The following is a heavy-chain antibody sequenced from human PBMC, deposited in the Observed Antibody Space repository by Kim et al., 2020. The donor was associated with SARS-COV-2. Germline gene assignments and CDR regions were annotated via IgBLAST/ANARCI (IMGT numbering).Heavy chain of an antibody. CDR2: INSGGGAT. V-gene: IGHV1-46*01. CDR1: GYTFTNYY. J-gene: IGHJ4*02. D-gene: IGHD3-16*01. CDR3: ARDLAYDFGLDF. Sequence: ASVKVSCKASGYTFTNYYIHWVRQAPGQGLEWMGIINSGGGATSYAQQFEGRVFMIRDTSTNTVHMELSSLMSDDTAVYFCARDLAYDFGLDFWGQGTLVTVSA.